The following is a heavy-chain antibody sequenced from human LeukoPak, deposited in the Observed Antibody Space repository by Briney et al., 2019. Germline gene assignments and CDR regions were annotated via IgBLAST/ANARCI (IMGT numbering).Heavy chain of an antibody. CDR1: GYTFTGYY. D-gene: IGHD6-19*01. V-gene: IGHV1-2*02. Sequence: ASVKVSCKASGYTFTGYYMHWVRQAPGQGLEWMGWINPNSGGTNYAQNFQGRVTMTRDTSISTAYMELSSLRSDDTAVYYCAPTGGGWYVYYYDYWGQGTLVTVSS. CDR2: INPNSGGT. J-gene: IGHJ4*02. CDR3: APTGGGWYVYYYDY.